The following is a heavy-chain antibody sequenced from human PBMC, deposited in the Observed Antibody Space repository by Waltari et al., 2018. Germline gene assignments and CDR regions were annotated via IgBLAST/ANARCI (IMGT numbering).Heavy chain of an antibody. CDR2: ITGSGGYT. D-gene: IGHD3-22*01. CDR1: GFIFSSYD. J-gene: IGHJ4*02. V-gene: IGHV3-23*01. CDR3: AKRGPYFDSSGSDY. Sequence: EVQLLESGGDFVQPGGSLRLSCAASGFIFSSYDMSWVRQGPGKGPQWVSAITGSGGYTYYTESVKGRFIISRDNAKNILYLQLNGLRAEDTAVYYCAKRGPYFDSSGSDYWGQGALVTVSS.